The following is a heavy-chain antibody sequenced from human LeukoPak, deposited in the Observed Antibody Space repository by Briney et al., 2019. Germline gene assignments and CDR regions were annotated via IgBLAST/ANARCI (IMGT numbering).Heavy chain of an antibody. D-gene: IGHD5-24*01. V-gene: IGHV3-30*18. CDR2: ISYDGSNK. J-gene: IGHJ4*02. CDR1: GFTFSSYG. CDR3: AKGRVLRDGYNAMGGSTPADY. Sequence: GRSLRLSCAASGFTFSSYGMHWVRQAPGKGLEWVAVISYDGSNKYYADSVKGRFTISRDNSKNTLYLQMNSLRAEDTAVYYCAKGRVLRDGYNAMGGSTPADYWGQGTLVTVSS.